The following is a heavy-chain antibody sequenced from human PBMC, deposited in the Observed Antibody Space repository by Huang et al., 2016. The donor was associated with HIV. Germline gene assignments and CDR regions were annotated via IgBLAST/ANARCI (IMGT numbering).Heavy chain of an antibody. Sequence: QVHLVESGGGVVQPGGSLRLSCAASGFKLSGFGLHWVRQAPGKGLGWVAVISYDGRSQFYTDSVKGRFTSSRDNSDNTLSLQMKGLRPDDTAVYYCAKESRWFSDFDHWGQGVLVSVSS. V-gene: IGHV3-30*18. CDR1: GFKLSGFG. D-gene: IGHD2-15*01. J-gene: IGHJ4*02. CDR3: AKESRWFSDFDH. CDR2: ISYDGRSQ.